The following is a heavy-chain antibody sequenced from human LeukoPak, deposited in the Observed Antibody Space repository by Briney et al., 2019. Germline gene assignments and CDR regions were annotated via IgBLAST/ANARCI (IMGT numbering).Heavy chain of an antibody. CDR3: ARSYYYDYRQIDY. V-gene: IGHV4-39*01. CDR1: GDSISTSSYY. J-gene: IGHJ4*02. D-gene: IGHD3-22*01. CDR2: IYYSGST. Sequence: SETLSLTCTVSGDSISTSSYYWGWIRQPPGKGLEWLGSIYYSGSTYYNPSLKSRVTIPVATSKNQFSLNLYSVTAADTAVFYCARSYYYDYRQIDYWGQGTLVTVSS.